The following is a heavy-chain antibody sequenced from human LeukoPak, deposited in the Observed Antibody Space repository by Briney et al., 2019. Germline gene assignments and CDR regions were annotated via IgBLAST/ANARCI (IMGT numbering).Heavy chain of an antibody. CDR3: ARASWGSGGRNGMAV. D-gene: IGHD3-10*01. CDR2: MNPYSGNT. V-gene: IGHV1-8*01. CDR1: GYTFTSYD. Sequence: ASVKVSCKASGYTFTSYDINWVRQATGQGLEWMGWMNPYSGNTGSAQKFQGRVTMTRNTSINTAYMEVRSLRSEDSAVYYCARASWGSGGRNGMAVWGPGTAVTVSS. J-gene: IGHJ6*02.